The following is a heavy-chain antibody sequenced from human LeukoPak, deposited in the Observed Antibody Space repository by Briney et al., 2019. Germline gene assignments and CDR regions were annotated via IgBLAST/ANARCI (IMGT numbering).Heavy chain of an antibody. J-gene: IGHJ4*02. CDR2: IIPIFGTA. D-gene: IGHD5-12*01. Sequence: ASVKVSCKASGGTFSSYAISWVRQAPGQGLEWMGGIIPIFGTANYAQKFQGRVTITADESTSTAYMELSSLRSEDTAVYYCARDKEVATKRDYFDCWGQGTLVTVSS. CDR3: ARDKEVATKRDYFDC. V-gene: IGHV1-69*13. CDR1: GGTFSSYA.